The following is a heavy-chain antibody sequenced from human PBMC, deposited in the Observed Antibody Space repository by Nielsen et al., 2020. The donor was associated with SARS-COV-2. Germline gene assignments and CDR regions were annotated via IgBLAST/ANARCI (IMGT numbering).Heavy chain of an antibody. D-gene: IGHD2-2*01. CDR1: GFIFSDYK. Sequence: GESLKISCAASGFIFSDYKMNWVRQAPGKGLEWVSCISSSSRYIYYADSVKGRFTISRDNAKNSLYLQMNSLRAEDTAVYYCARDFKGYCSSSSCLDAFDIWGQGTMVTVSS. V-gene: IGHV3-21*01. CDR2: ISSSSRYI. J-gene: IGHJ3*02. CDR3: ARDFKGYCSSSSCLDAFDI.